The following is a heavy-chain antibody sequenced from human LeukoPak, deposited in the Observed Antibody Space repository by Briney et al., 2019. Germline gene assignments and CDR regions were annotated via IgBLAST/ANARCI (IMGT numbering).Heavy chain of an antibody. J-gene: IGHJ4*02. D-gene: IGHD6-13*01. Sequence: GGSLRLSCAASGFTFSSYGMHWVRQAPGKGLEWVAVISYDGSNKYYADSVKGRFTISRDNSKNTLYLQMNSLRAEDTAVYYCARDVRVGIAAAGTGYYFDYRGQGTLVTVSS. CDR1: GFTFSSYG. CDR3: ARDVRVGIAAAGTGYYFDY. CDR2: ISYDGSNK. V-gene: IGHV3-30*03.